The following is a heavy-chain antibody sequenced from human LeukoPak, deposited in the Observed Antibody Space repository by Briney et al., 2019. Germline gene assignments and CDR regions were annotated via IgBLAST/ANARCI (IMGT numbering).Heavy chain of an antibody. CDR2: ISSSGGSP. Sequence: GGSLRLSCAASGFTFSSYAMSWVRQAPGKGLEWVSAISSSGGSPYYADSVKGRFTISRDNPKNTLYLQMNSLRAEDTAAYYCAKRSGDYYYYGMDVWGQGTTVTVSS. V-gene: IGHV3-23*01. CDR3: AKRSGDYYYYGMDV. J-gene: IGHJ6*02. D-gene: IGHD4-17*01. CDR1: GFTFSSYA.